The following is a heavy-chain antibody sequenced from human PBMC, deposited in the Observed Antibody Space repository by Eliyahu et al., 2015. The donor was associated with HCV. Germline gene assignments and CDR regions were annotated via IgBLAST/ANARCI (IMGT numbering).Heavy chain of an antibody. J-gene: IGHJ4*02. CDR3: AKTGGVLWFGLRELDY. D-gene: IGHD3-10*01. CDR1: GFTFSSYA. V-gene: IGHV3-23*01. Sequence: EVQLLESGGGLVQPGGSLRLSCAASGFTFSSYAMSXVRQAPGKGRXGVEWVLAISGSGGSTYYADSVKGRFTISRDNSKNTLYLQMNSLRAEDTAVYYCAKTGGVLWFGLRELDYWGQGTLVTVSS. CDR2: ISGSGGST.